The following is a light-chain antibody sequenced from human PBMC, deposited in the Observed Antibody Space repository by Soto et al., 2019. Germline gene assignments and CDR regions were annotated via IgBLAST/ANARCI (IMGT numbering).Light chain of an antibody. CDR3: QQYGGSPFT. CDR2: GAS. J-gene: IGKJ2*01. Sequence: EIVLTQSPGTLSLSPGERATLSCRASQSVRYSYLAWYQQTPGQSPRLLIYGASSRATGIPDRFSGSVSGTDFTLTISRLAPEDFAVYSCQQYGGSPFTFGQGTKLEIK. CDR1: QSVRYSY. V-gene: IGKV3-20*01.